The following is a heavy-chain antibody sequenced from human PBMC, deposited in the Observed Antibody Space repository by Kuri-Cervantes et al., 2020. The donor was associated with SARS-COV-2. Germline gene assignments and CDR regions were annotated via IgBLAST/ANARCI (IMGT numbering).Heavy chain of an antibody. D-gene: IGHD3-22*01. V-gene: IGHV3-7*01. J-gene: IGHJ4*02. CDR2: IKQDGSEK. Sequence: GGSLRLSCAASGFIFSDFYMRWIRQAPGKGLEWVANIKQDGSEKYYVDSVKGRFTISRDNAKNSLYLQMNSLRAEDTAVYYCARGEHYYDSSGYYSRDYWGQGTLVTVSS. CDR1: GFIFSDFY. CDR3: ARGEHYYDSSGYYSRDY.